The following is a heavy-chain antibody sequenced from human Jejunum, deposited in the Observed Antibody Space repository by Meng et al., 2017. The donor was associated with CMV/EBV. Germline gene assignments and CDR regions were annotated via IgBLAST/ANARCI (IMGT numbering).Heavy chain of an antibody. CDR3: VRGGDGYLY. D-gene: IGHD5-24*01. J-gene: IGHJ4*02. CDR2: IYASGNT. V-gene: IGHV4-61*02. Sequence: QVQLQESGPGLVKPSQTLSLTCTVSGGSISSGNYYWSWIRQPAGKGLEWIGRIYASGNTNYKPSLNSRVTRSVDTSKNQFSLKLNSVAAADTAVYYCVRGGDGYLYWGQGTLVTVSS. CDR1: GGSISSGNYY.